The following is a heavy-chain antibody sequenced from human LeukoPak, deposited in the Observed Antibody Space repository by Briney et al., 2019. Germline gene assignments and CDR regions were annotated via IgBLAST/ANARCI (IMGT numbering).Heavy chain of an antibody. Sequence: ASVKVSCTASGYTFTSYYMHWVRQAPGQGLEWMGWINPNSGGTNYAHKFQGRVTMTRDTSISTAYMELSRLRSDDTAVYYCARAPWDDCSSTSCYSLPYYFDYWGQGTLVTVSS. V-gene: IGHV1-2*02. CDR2: INPNSGGT. CDR1: GYTFTSYY. J-gene: IGHJ4*02. CDR3: ARAPWDDCSSTSCYSLPYYFDY. D-gene: IGHD2-2*01.